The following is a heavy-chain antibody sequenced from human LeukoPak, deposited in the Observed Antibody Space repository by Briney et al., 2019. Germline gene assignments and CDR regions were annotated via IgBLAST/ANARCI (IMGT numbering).Heavy chain of an antibody. Sequence: GGSLRLSCTASGFTFSSYSMNWVRQAPGKGLEWVAVISYDGSNKYYADSVKGRFTISRDNSKNTLYLQMNSLRAEDTAVYYCARDNPDIVVVVAATPGWFDPWGQGTLVTVSS. D-gene: IGHD2-15*01. CDR3: ARDNPDIVVVVAATPGWFDP. J-gene: IGHJ5*02. CDR2: ISYDGSNK. V-gene: IGHV3-30*03. CDR1: GFTFSSYS.